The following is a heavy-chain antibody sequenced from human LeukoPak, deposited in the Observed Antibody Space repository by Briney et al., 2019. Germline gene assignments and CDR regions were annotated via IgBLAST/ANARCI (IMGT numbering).Heavy chain of an antibody. D-gene: IGHD3-22*01. V-gene: IGHV4-59*08. Sequence: SETLSLTCTVSGGSISSYYWSWIRQPPGKGLEWIGYIYYSASTNYNPSLKSRVTISVDTSKNQFSLKLSSVTAADTAVYYCARHWYYYDSSGYYDYWGQGTLATVSS. CDR1: GGSISSYY. J-gene: IGHJ4*02. CDR3: ARHWYYYDSSGYYDY. CDR2: IYYSAST.